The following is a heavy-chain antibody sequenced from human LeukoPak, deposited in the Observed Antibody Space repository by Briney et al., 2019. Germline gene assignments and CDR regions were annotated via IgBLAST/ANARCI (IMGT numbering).Heavy chain of an antibody. D-gene: IGHD3-10*01. Sequence: GASVKVSCKASGYTFTSYGISWVRQAPGQGLEWMGWISAYNGNTNYAQKLQGRVTMTTDTSTSTAYMELRSLRSDDTAVYYCARDQRLWFGELPGQYWGQGTLVTVSS. J-gene: IGHJ4*02. CDR2: ISAYNGNT. V-gene: IGHV1-18*01. CDR1: GYTFTSYG. CDR3: ARDQRLWFGELPGQY.